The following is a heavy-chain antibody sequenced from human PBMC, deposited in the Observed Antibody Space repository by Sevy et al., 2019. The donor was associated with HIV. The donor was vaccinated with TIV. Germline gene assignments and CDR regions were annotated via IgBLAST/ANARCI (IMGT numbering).Heavy chain of an antibody. Sequence: SESLSLTCAVSGYSISSGYYWGWIRQPPGKGLERIGSIYHSGSTYYNPSLKSRVTISVDTSKNLFSLKLSSVTAADTAVYYCPTSSPVLYSGYDYRNFDYWGQGTLVTVSS. V-gene: IGHV4-38-2*01. CDR2: IYHSGST. CDR1: GYSISSGYY. D-gene: IGHD5-12*01. CDR3: PTSSPVLYSGYDYRNFDY. J-gene: IGHJ4*02.